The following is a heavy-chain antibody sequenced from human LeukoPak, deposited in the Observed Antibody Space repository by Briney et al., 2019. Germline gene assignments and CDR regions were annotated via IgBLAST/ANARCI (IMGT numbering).Heavy chain of an antibody. V-gene: IGHV4-39*01. Sequence: MPSETLSLTCTVSGGSISSSSYYWGWIRQPPGKGLEWIGSIYYSGSTYYNPSLKSRVTISVDTSKNQFSLKLSSVTAADTAMYYCARRRATETTFLAQVGVLYYFDYWGQGTLVTVSS. CDR2: IYYSGST. D-gene: IGHD4-17*01. CDR3: ARRRATETTFLAQVGVLYYFDY. J-gene: IGHJ4*02. CDR1: GGSISSSSYY.